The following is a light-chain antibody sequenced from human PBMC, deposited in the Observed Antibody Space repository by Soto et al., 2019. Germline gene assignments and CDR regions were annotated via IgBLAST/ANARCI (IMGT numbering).Light chain of an antibody. Sequence: DIQMTQSPSTLSAYAGDRVTITCRASQTIISWLAWYQQKPGTAPNLVIYDASSLESGVPSRLRGSGSGTEFTLTISRLQSDDCATYYCQQYNSDPWTGGQGIQVEIK. J-gene: IGKJ1*01. CDR2: DAS. V-gene: IGKV1-5*01. CDR3: QQYNSDPWT. CDR1: QTIISW.